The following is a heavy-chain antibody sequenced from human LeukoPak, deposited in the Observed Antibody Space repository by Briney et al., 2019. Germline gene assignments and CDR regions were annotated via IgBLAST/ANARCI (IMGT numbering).Heavy chain of an antibody. CDR3: ATTPPHTSIFGVVSRYPFDY. V-gene: IGHV3-7*01. Sequence: GGSLRLSCAASGFTFSSYWMSWVLQASGKGLEWVAIIKQDGGEKYYVDSVKGRFTISRDNAKNSLYLQMNSLRVEDTAVYYCATTPPHTSIFGVVSRYPFDYWGQGTLVTVSS. CDR1: GFTFSSYW. J-gene: IGHJ4*02. CDR2: IKQDGGEK. D-gene: IGHD3-3*01.